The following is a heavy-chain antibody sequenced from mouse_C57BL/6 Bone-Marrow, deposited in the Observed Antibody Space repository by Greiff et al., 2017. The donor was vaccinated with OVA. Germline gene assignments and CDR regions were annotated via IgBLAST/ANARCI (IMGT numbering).Heavy chain of an antibody. V-gene: IGHV1-55*01. CDR3: ARGEYYGSSHYAMDY. CDR1: GYTFTSYW. Sequence: VQLQQPGAELVKPGASVKLSCKASGYTFTSYWITWVKQRPGQGLEWIGDIYPGSGSTNYNEKFKSKATLTVDTSSSTAYMQLSSLTSEDSAVYYGARGEYYGSSHYAMDYWGQGTSVTVSS. D-gene: IGHD1-1*01. J-gene: IGHJ4*01. CDR2: IYPGSGST.